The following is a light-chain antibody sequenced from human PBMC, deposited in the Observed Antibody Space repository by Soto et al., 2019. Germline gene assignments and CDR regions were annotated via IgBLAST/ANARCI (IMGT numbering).Light chain of an antibody. V-gene: IGLV2-11*01. CDR3: CSYGGSFYV. CDR1: SSDVGGYNY. J-gene: IGLJ1*01. Sequence: QSALTQPHSVSGSPGQSVAIPCSGTSSDVGGYNYVSWYQQHPGKAPKLIIFDVNKRPSGVPDRFSGSKSGSTASLTISGLQAEDEADYYCCSYGGSFYVVGTGTKVTVL. CDR2: DVN.